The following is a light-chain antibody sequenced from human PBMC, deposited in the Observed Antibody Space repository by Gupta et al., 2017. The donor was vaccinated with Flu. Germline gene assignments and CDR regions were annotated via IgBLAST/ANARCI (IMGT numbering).Light chain of an antibody. CDR1: QSVGSY. V-gene: IGKV3-11*01. CDR2: DAS. Sequence: DIVLTQSLATLSLSPGERATLSCRASQSVGSYLMWFQQKPGQPPRLLIYDASNRATGIPDRFSGSGSGTDFTLTISSLESEDFALYYCQQRRNWPLTFGGGTKVEIK. CDR3: QQRRNWPLT. J-gene: IGKJ4*01.